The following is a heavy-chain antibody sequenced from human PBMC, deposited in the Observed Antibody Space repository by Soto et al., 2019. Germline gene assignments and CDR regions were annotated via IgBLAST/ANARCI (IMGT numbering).Heavy chain of an antibody. D-gene: IGHD3-3*01. CDR1: GFSFTKAW. Sequence: GGSLILSSAASGFSFTKAWMSWVRLTPGKGLEWVGRIKNKTDGGITDYPAPVRDRFTISRDDSGSTLYLQMNSLKTEDTAVYYCITDPYYDFWSGYHFDYWGQGTLVTVS. CDR2: IKNKTDGGIT. J-gene: IGHJ4*02. CDR3: ITDPYYDFWSGYHFDY. V-gene: IGHV3-15*01.